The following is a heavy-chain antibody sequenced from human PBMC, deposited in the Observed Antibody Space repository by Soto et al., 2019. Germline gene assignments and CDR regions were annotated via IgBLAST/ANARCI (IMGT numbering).Heavy chain of an antibody. CDR1: GFTFSSYA. Sequence: QVQLVESGGGVVQPGRSLRLSCAASGFTFSSYAMHWVRQAPGKGLEWVAVISYDGSNKYYADSVKGRFTIARDNSKNTLYLQMNGLRAEDTAVYYCARTSQSGVVTYYFDYWGQGTLVTVSS. CDR2: ISYDGSNK. D-gene: IGHD2-21*02. J-gene: IGHJ4*02. V-gene: IGHV3-30-3*01. CDR3: ARTSQSGVVTYYFDY.